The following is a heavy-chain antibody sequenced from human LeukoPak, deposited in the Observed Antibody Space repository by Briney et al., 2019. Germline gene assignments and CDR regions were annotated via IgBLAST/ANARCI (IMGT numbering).Heavy chain of an antibody. Sequence: GGSLRLSCTDSGFTSGDYAMSLVRQAPGKGLERVGFIRSKAYGGTTEYAASVKGRSTISTTDSNSIAYMQMNSLKTEDTAVYYCTSLLGYCYGSGSPTTLIWGQGTLVTVSS. J-gene: IGHJ4*02. V-gene: IGHV3-49*04. CDR1: GFTSGDYA. D-gene: IGHD3-10*01. CDR3: TSLLGYCYGSGSPTTLI. CDR2: IRSKAYGGTT.